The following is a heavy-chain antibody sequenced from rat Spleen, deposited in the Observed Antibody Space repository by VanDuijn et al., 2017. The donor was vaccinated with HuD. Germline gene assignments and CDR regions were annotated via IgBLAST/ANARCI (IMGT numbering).Heavy chain of an antibody. D-gene: IGHD1-4*01. CDR1: GFTFSNYY. J-gene: IGHJ4*01. V-gene: IGHV5-25*01. CDR3: TRPDYPGIKGYVMDA. CDR2: VTPGGDNS. Sequence: EVQLVESGGGLVQPGRSMKLSCAASGFTFSNYYMAWVRQAPTKGLEWVASVTPGGDNSYYRDSVKGRFTISRDNARSILYLQMNSLRSEDTATYYCTRPDYPGIKGYVMDAWGQGASVTVSS.